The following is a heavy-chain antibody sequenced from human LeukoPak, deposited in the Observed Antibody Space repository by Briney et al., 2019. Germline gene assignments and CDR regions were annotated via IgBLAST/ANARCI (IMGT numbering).Heavy chain of an antibody. D-gene: IGHD6-13*01. CDR3: ARDPYSSSWYAFDI. CDR1: GGSFSGYY. J-gene: IGHJ3*02. Sequence: PSETLSLTCAVYGGSFSGYYRSWIRQPPGKGLEWIGEINHSGSTNCNPSLKSRVTISVDTSKNQFSLKLSSVTAADTAVYYCARDPYSSSWYAFDIWGQGTMVTVSS. V-gene: IGHV4-34*01. CDR2: INHSGST.